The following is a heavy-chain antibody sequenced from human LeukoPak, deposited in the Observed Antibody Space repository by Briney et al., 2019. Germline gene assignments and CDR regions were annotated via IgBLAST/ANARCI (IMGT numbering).Heavy chain of an antibody. D-gene: IGHD5-18*01. CDR2: IYYSGST. Sequence: SETLSLTCTVSGGSISSDYWSWIRQPPGKGLEWIGYIYYSGSTNYNPSLKSRVTISVDTSKNQFSLKLSSVTAADTAVYYCARERGRSYGSVPYYYYYMDVWGKGTTVTVSS. J-gene: IGHJ6*03. V-gene: IGHV4-59*01. CDR1: GGSISSDY. CDR3: ARERGRSYGSVPYYYYYMDV.